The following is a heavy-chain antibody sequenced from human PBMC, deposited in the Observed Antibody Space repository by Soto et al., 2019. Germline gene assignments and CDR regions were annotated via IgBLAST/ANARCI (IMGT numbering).Heavy chain of an antibody. V-gene: IGHV4-30-2*01. Sequence: QLQLQESGSGLVKPSQTLSLTCAVSGGSISSSDYSWSWIRQPPGKGLEWIGFIYQSGSTYYNPSLESRVTMSIARSKNQLSLKLKSVTAADTAVYYCAREVLYYDSSGYAWDDAFDIWGQGTMVTVSS. D-gene: IGHD3-22*01. J-gene: IGHJ3*02. CDR2: IYQSGST. CDR1: GGSISSSDYS. CDR3: AREVLYYDSSGYAWDDAFDI.